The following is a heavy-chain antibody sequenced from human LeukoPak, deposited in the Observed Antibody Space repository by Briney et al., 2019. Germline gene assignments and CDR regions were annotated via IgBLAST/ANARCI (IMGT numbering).Heavy chain of an antibody. V-gene: IGHV3-7*03. CDR2: VNRDGSET. Sequence: GGSLRLSCAASGFALSSHWMTWVRQVPGRGAEWVANVNRDGSETYYLDSVKGRFTISKDNAKNSLYLQMNSLRAEDTALYHCARNNGMDVWGQGTTVIVSS. CDR1: GFALSSHW. J-gene: IGHJ6*02. CDR3: ARNNGMDV.